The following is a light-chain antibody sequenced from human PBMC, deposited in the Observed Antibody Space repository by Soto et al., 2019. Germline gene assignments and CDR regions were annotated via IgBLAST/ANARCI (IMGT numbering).Light chain of an antibody. Sequence: DIQLTQFPSFLSASVGDRVTITCRASQGISSYLAWYQQKPGKAPKLLIYAASTLRSGVPSRFSGSGSGTEFTLTISSLQPEDFATYYCQQLNNYPITFGQGTRLEIK. CDR1: QGISSY. J-gene: IGKJ5*01. CDR3: QQLNNYPIT. V-gene: IGKV1-9*01. CDR2: AAS.